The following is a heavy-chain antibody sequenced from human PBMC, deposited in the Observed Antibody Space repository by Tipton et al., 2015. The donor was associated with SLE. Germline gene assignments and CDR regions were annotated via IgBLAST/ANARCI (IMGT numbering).Heavy chain of an antibody. V-gene: IGHV3-74*01. CDR2: IDSDGTIT. J-gene: IGHJ6*02. Sequence: SLRLSCAASGFTFNRYWMHWVRQAPGKGLMWVSRIDSDGTITNYADTVKGRFTISRDNAKNSLYLQMNSLRAEDTALYYCAKGSRGWPFYYYYYGMDVWGQGTTVTVSS. CDR1: GFTFNRYW. D-gene: IGHD2-15*01. CDR3: AKGSRGWPFYYYYYGMDV.